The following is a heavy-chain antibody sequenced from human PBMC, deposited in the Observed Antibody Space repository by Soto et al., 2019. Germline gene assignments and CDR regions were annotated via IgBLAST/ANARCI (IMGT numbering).Heavy chain of an antibody. J-gene: IGHJ4*02. V-gene: IGHV3-48*04. D-gene: IGHD3-16*02. CDR3: ARALEKLFGGVIVNEFDY. Sequence: PGGSLRLSCVISRLTFSNYALNWVRQAPGKGLEWVSSISGSGDTTYYADSVKGRFTISRDNAKNSLYLQMNSLRAEDTAVYYCARALEKLFGGVIVNEFDYWGQGTLVTVSS. CDR1: RLTFSNYA. CDR2: ISGSGDTT.